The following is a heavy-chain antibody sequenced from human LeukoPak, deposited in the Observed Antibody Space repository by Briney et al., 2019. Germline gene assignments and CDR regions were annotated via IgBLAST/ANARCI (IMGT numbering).Heavy chain of an antibody. CDR1: GFTFNTEA. D-gene: IGHD6-19*01. CDR2: IGDSGGTT. Sequence: QTGGSLRLSSAASGFTFNTEAMTWVRQGPGKGLEWVSTIGDSGGTTYYEDSVQGRFTISRDNSKNTVYLQMNSLRAEDTALHYCAKGLGFLPQFDYWGQGTLVAVSS. J-gene: IGHJ4*02. CDR3: AKGLGFLPQFDY. V-gene: IGHV3-23*01.